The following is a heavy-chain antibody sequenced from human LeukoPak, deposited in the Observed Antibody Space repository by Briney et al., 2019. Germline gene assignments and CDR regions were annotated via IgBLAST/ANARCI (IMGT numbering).Heavy chain of an antibody. V-gene: IGHV3-23*01. CDR2: ISGSGGST. J-gene: IGHJ6*02. CDR3: AKEIYGSGSFYYYYYGMDV. Sequence: GGSLRLSCAASGFTFSSYVMNWVRQAPGKGLEWVSAISGSGGSTYYADSVKGRFSISRDNSKNTLYLQMNSLRAEDTAVYYCAKEIYGSGSFYYYYYGMDVWGQGATVTVSS. CDR1: GFTFSSYV. D-gene: IGHD3-10*01.